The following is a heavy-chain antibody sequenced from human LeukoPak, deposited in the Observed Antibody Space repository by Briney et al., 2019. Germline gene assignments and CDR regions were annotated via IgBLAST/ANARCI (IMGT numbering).Heavy chain of an antibody. J-gene: IGHJ3*02. CDR2: IYHSGST. Sequence: PSETLSLTCTVSGGSISSSSYYWGWIRQPPGKGLEWIGSIYHSGSTYYNPSLKSLVTISVDPSKNQFSLKLTSVTAADTAVYYCARMGGLAGATPDAFDIWGQGTMVTVSS. V-gene: IGHV4-39*01. CDR1: GGSISSSSYY. D-gene: IGHD1-26*01. CDR3: ARMGGLAGATPDAFDI.